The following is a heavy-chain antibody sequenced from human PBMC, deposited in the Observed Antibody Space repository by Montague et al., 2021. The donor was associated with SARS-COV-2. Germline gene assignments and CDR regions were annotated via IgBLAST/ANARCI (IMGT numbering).Heavy chain of an antibody. CDR2: IHYSGST. D-gene: IGHD3-3*01. CDR1: GASISSSNYY. CDR3: ARGDFGVVIIPYYYYMDV. Sequence: SETLSLTCTVSGASISSSNYYWGWIRQPPGKGLEWIATIHYSGSTYYKPSLKSRLTISVDTSKNQFSLRLSSVTAADTAVYYCARGDFGVVIIPYYYYMDVWGKGTTGTVSS. V-gene: IGHV4-39*01. J-gene: IGHJ6*03.